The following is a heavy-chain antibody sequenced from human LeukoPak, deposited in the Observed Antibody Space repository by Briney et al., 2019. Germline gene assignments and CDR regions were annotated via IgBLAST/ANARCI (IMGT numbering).Heavy chain of an antibody. CDR1: GGSISSSSYY. V-gene: IGHV4-39*07. CDR3: ARSGSSWLRLSNYYYYYMDV. Sequence: SETLSLTCTVSGGSISSSSYYWGWIRQPPGKGLEWIGSIYYSGSTYYNPSLKSRVTISVDTSKNQFSLKLSSVTAADTAVYYCARSGSSWLRLSNYYYYYMDVWGKGTTVTVSS. D-gene: IGHD6-13*01. CDR2: IYYSGST. J-gene: IGHJ6*03.